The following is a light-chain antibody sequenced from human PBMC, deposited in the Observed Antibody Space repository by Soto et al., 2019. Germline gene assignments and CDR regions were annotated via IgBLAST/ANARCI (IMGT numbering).Light chain of an antibody. CDR2: RNN. CDR1: SSNIGSNY. J-gene: IGLJ1*01. Sequence: YRSSSNIGSNYVYWYQQLPGTAPKLLIYRNNQLPSGVPDRFSGSKSGTSASLAISGLRSEDEADYSCEVWDESLSGRYVSGTG. V-gene: IGLV1-47*01. CDR3: EVWDESLSGRYV.